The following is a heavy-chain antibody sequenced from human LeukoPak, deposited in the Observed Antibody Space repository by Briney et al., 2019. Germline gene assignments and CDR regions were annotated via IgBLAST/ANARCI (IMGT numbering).Heavy chain of an antibody. CDR3: AKANSGSYYQGIAPGYYFDY. Sequence: GGSLRLSCAASGFTFSSYAMSWVRQAPGKGLEWVSAISGSGGSTYYADSVKGRFTISRDNSKNTLYLQMNSLRAEDSAVYYCAKANSGSYYQGIAPGYYFDYWGQGTLVTVSS. CDR2: ISGSGGST. J-gene: IGHJ4*02. V-gene: IGHV3-23*01. CDR1: GFTFSSYA. D-gene: IGHD1-26*01.